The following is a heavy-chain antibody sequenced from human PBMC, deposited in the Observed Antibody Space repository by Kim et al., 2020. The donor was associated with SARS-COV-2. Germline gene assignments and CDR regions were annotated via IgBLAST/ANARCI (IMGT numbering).Heavy chain of an antibody. V-gene: IGHV3-49*03. Sequence: GSLRLSCTASGFTFGDYAMSWFRQAPGKGLEWGGFIRSKAYGGTTEYAASVKGRFTISRDDSKSIAYLQMNSLKTEDTAVYYCTSRTAMAPWFYYYYGMDVWGQGTTVTVSS. D-gene: IGHD5-18*01. CDR2: IRSKAYGGTT. CDR1: GFTFGDYA. CDR3: TSRTAMAPWFYYYYGMDV. J-gene: IGHJ6*02.